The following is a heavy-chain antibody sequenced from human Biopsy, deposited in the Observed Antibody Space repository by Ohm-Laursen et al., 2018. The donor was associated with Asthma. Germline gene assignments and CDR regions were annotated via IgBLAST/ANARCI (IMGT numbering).Heavy chain of an antibody. V-gene: IGHV4-39*02. Sequence: GTLSLTCIVSGDAMSTSGSYWGWIRQSPGKRLEWIGSIYYSDRTYYNPSVESRVTISTDTSKNHFSLKVTSVTAADTAVYYCARAVSSSSYWYFDLWGRGDLVTVSS. D-gene: IGHD6-6*01. CDR2: IYYSDRT. CDR1: GDAMSTSGSY. CDR3: ARAVSSSSYWYFDL. J-gene: IGHJ2*01.